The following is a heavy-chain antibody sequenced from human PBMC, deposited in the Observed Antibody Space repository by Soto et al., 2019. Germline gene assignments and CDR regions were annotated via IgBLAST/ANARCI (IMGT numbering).Heavy chain of an antibody. CDR1: GGSISSYY. J-gene: IGHJ4*02. Sequence: SETLSLTCTVSGGSISSYYWSWIRQPPGKGLEWIGYIYYSGSTNYNPSLKSRVTISVDTSKNQFSLKLSSVTAADTAVYYCARVSTAYGDYDIVFDYWGQGTLVTVSS. V-gene: IGHV4-59*01. CDR2: IYYSGST. CDR3: ARVSTAYGDYDIVFDY. D-gene: IGHD4-17*01.